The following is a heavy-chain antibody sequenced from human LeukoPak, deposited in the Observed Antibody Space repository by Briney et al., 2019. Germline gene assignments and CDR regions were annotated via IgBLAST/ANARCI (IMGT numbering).Heavy chain of an antibody. CDR3: ARVMATIGSIFDY. V-gene: IGHV1-2*06. D-gene: IGHD5-12*01. J-gene: IGHJ4*02. CDR2: INPNSGGT. Sequence: GASAKVSCKASGYTFTGYYMHWVRQAPGQGLEWMGRINPNSGGTNYAQKFQGRVTMTRDTSISTAYMELSRLRSDDTAVYYCARVMATIGSIFDYWGQGTLVTVSS. CDR1: GYTFTGYY.